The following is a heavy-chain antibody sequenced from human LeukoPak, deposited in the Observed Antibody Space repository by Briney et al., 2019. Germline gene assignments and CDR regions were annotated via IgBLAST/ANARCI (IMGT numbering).Heavy chain of an antibody. CDR3: GKTTVGYSSGQKPAWPVDY. V-gene: IGHV3-23*01. J-gene: IGHJ4*02. CDR2: IFGSGGRP. CDR1: GFTFGSHA. Sequence: GGSLRLSCEASGFTFGSHAMYWVRQAPGKGLEGVAGIFGSGGRPHYADSVKGRFTISRDNSRNTVYLQINSLRAEDTAVYYCGKTTVGYSSGQKPAWPVDYWGQGTLVTVSS. D-gene: IGHD5-18*01.